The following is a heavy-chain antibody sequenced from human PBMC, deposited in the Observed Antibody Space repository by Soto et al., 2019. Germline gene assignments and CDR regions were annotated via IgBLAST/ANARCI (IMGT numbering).Heavy chain of an antibody. V-gene: IGHV3-23*01. J-gene: IGHJ6*02. Sequence: EVQLLESVGGLVQPGGSLRLSCAASGFTFSSYAMIWVRQARWKGLEWVPAISGSGGSTYYADSVKGRFTISRDNTKNTLNRKMYSLRAEDTAVYYCAKNSGWLPRFPLADSIPYGMDVWGQGTTVTVSS. D-gene: IGHD3-3*02. CDR1: GFTFSSYA. CDR3: AKNSGWLPRFPLADSIPYGMDV. CDR2: ISGSGGST.